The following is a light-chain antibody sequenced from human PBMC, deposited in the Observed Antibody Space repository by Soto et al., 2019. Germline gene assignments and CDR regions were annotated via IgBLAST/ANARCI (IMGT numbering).Light chain of an antibody. V-gene: IGLV1-51*01. CDR2: DNS. Sequence: QSVLTQPSSVSAAAGQKVSISCSGSYSNIGSNFVSWYQHFPGSAPQLVIYDNSQRPSGIPDRFSGSKSGSSATLGITGLQTGDEADYYCGTWDSSLSVVVFGGGTKLTVL. J-gene: IGLJ2*01. CDR1: YSNIGSNF. CDR3: GTWDSSLSVVV.